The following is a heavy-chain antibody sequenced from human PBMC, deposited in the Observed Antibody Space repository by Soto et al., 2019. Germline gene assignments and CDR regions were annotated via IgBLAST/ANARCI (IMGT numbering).Heavy chain of an antibody. CDR1: GFTFSSYG. CDR3: AKDWEGCSSTSCYADYYYYMDV. V-gene: IGHV3-30*18. D-gene: IGHD2-2*01. Sequence: GGSLRLSCAASGFTFSSYGMHWVRQAPGKGLEWVAVISYDGSNKYYADSVKGRFTISRDNSKNTLYLQMNSLRAEDTAVYYCAKDWEGCSSTSCYADYYYYMDVWGKGTTVTVSS. CDR2: ISYDGSNK. J-gene: IGHJ6*03.